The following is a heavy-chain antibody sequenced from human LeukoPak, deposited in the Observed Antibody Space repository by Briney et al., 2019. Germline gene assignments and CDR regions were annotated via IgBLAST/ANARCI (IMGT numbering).Heavy chain of an antibody. CDR2: INPSGGST. CDR1: GYAFTSYY. CDR3: ALQYYYDSGGYYYSFDY. Sequence: ASVKVSCKASGYAFTSYYMHWVRQAPGQGLEWMGIINPSGGSTSYAQKLQGRVTMTRDTSTSTVYMELSSLRSEDTAVYYCALQYYYDSGGYYYSFDYWGQGTLVTVSS. D-gene: IGHD3-22*01. J-gene: IGHJ4*02. V-gene: IGHV1-46*01.